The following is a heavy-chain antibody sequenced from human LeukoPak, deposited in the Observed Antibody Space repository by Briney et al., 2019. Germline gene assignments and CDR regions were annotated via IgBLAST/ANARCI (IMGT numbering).Heavy chain of an antibody. V-gene: IGHV4-59*08. Sequence: PSETLSLTCSVSGGSVSSYYWSWIRQSPGKGLEGIGYIHNSGRTNYNPSLKSRVTGFVDTSKNQVSLRLSSVTAADTAVYYCARHGTISSESYFDYWGQGALVTVSS. J-gene: IGHJ4*02. CDR2: IHNSGRT. D-gene: IGHD1-14*01. CDR3: ARHGTISSESYFDY. CDR1: GGSVSSYY.